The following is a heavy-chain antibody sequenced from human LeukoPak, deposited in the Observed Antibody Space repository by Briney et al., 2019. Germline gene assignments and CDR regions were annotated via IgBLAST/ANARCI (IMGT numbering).Heavy chain of an antibody. D-gene: IGHD3-22*01. CDR3: ARALYDSSGYYSHFDY. CDR2: ISSSGSTI. Sequence: QSGGSLRLSCAASGFTFSSYEMNWVRQAPGKGLEWVSYISSSGSTIYYADSVKGRFTISRDNAKKSLYLQMNSLRAEDTAVYYCARALYDSSGYYSHFDYWGQGTLVTVSS. CDR1: GFTFSSYE. V-gene: IGHV3-48*03. J-gene: IGHJ4*02.